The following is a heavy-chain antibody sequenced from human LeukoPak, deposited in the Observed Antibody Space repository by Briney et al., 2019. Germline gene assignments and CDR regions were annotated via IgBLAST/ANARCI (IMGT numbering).Heavy chain of an antibody. CDR3: VRGWFDF. V-gene: IGHV3-21*01. CDR1: GFTFSSYT. CDR2: LSSGSGYI. Sequence: GGSLRLSCAASGFTFSSYTMNWGRLAPGEGLEWVSSLSSGSGYIQYADSVKGRFTISRDNAENSVFLQMRSLRVDDTALYYCVRGWFDFWGQGTPVTVSS. J-gene: IGHJ5*01.